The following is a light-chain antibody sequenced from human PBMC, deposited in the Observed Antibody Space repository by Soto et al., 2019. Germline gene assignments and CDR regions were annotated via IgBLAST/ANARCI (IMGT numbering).Light chain of an antibody. Sequence: QSVLTQPPSASGTPGQRVAISCSGSSSDIGSNTVNWYQHLPGTAPQLLMYSDNQRPSGVPDRFSGSKSGTSASLAISGLQSEDEGDYYCASWDESLNGWVCGGGTMLTV. V-gene: IGLV1-44*01. J-gene: IGLJ3*02. CDR3: ASWDESLNGWV. CDR2: SDN. CDR1: SSDIGSNT.